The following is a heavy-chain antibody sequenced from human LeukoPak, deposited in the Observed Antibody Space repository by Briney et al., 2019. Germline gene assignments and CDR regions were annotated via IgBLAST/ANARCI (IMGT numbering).Heavy chain of an antibody. CDR2: ISDSGGST. J-gene: IGHJ4*02. D-gene: IGHD1-20*01. CDR1: GFTFSSYA. Sequence: GGSLRLSCAASGFTFSSYAMSWVRQAPGKGLEWVSIISDSGGSTYYADSVKGRFTISRDNSKNTLYLQMNSLRAEDAAVYYCAKGGIHNWRYFDYWGQGTLVTVHS. CDR3: AKGGIHNWRYFDY. V-gene: IGHV3-23*01.